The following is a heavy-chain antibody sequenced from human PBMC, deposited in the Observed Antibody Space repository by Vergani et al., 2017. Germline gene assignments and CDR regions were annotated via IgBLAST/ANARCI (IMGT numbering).Heavy chain of an antibody. CDR2: IGTAGDT. Sequence: EVQLVESGGGLVQPGGSLRLSCAASGFTFSSYDMHWVRQATGKGLEWVSAIGTAGDTYYPGSVKGRFTISRENAKNYLYLQVNSLRAEDTAVYYCASRWLQLSGDAFDIWGQGTMVTVSS. CDR3: ASRWLQLSGDAFDI. V-gene: IGHV3-13*01. J-gene: IGHJ3*02. D-gene: IGHD5-24*01. CDR1: GFTFSSYD.